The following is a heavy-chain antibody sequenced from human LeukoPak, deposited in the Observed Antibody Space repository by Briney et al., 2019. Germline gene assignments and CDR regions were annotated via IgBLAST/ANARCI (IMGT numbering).Heavy chain of an antibody. CDR3: ARGSGRSGYYCLDY. D-gene: IGHD3-3*01. V-gene: IGHV1-8*03. CDR1: GYTFTGYY. J-gene: IGHJ4*02. Sequence: ASVKVSCKASGYTFTGYYMHWVRQATGQGLEWMGWMNPNSGNTGYAQKFQGRVTITRNTSTSTAYMELSSLRSEDTAVYYCARGSGRSGYYCLDYWGQGTLVTVSS. CDR2: MNPNSGNT.